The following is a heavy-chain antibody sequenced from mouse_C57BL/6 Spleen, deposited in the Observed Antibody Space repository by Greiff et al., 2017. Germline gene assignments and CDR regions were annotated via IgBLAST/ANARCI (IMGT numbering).Heavy chain of an antibody. Sequence: EVQVVESGAELVRPGASVKLSCTASGFNIKDDYMHWVKQRPEQGLEWIGWIDPENGDTEYASKFQGKATITADTSSNTAYLQLSSLTSEDTAVYYCTTGGYFDVWGTGTTVTVSS. J-gene: IGHJ1*03. CDR1: GFNIKDDY. CDR2: IDPENGDT. V-gene: IGHV14-4*01. CDR3: TTGGYFDV.